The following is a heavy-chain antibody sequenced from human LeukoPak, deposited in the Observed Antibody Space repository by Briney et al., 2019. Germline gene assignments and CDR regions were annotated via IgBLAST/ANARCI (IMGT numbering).Heavy chain of an antibody. D-gene: IGHD3-10*01. J-gene: IGHJ4*02. Sequence: GGSLRLSCVASGFTFNNYWMSWVRQAPGKGLEWVANIKRDGSEKYYMDSVEGRFTISRDNAQNLLFLQLSSLRAEDTAMYFCARDFGEHVDYFDYWGQGTLVTVSS. CDR3: ARDFGEHVDYFDY. V-gene: IGHV3-7*01. CDR1: GFTFNNYW. CDR2: IKRDGSEK.